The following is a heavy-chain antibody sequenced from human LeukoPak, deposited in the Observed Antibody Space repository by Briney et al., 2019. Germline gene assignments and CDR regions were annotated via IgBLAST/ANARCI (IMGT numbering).Heavy chain of an antibody. V-gene: IGHV4-39*07. CDR2: VYYSGST. Sequence: PSETLSLTCTVSGASISSSSYFWGWIRQPPGKGLEYIGSVYYSGSTYYNPSLKSRVTISVDTSKNQFSLKLSSVTAADTAVYYCARGPVRGVEYYFDYWGQGTLVTVSS. D-gene: IGHD3-10*02. CDR1: GASISSSSYF. CDR3: ARGPVRGVEYYFDY. J-gene: IGHJ4*02.